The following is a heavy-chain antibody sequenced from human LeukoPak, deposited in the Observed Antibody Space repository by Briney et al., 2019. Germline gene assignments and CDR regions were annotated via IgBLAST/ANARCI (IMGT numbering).Heavy chain of an antibody. CDR3: ARGRACTSTSCYAPNYYYYYGMDV. J-gene: IGHJ6*02. CDR2: INHSGST. D-gene: IGHD2-2*01. V-gene: IGHV4-34*01. Sequence: SETLSLTCAVYGGSFSGYFWSWIRQPPGKGLEWIGEINHSGSTNYNPSLKSRVTISVDTSKNQFSLKLNSVTAADTGVFYCARGRACTSTSCYAPNYYYYYGMDVWGQGTTVTVSS. CDR1: GGSFSGYF.